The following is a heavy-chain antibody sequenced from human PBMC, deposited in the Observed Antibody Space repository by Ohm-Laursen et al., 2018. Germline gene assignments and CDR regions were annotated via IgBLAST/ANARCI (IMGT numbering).Heavy chain of an antibody. J-gene: IGHJ6*02. V-gene: IGHV3-11*04. CDR3: ARDRKNGDSGYGMDV. CDR2: ISSSGSTI. CDR1: GFTFSDYY. D-gene: IGHD4-17*01. Sequence: SLRLSCSASGFTFSDYYMSWIRQAPGKGLEWASYISSSGSTIYYADSVKGRFTISRDNAKNTVYMQMDSLRAEDRAVYYCARDRKNGDSGYGMDVWGHGTTVTVSS.